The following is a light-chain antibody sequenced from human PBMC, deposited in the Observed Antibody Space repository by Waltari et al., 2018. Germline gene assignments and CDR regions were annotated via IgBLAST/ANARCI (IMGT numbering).Light chain of an antibody. CDR1: QSVRSY. Sequence: EILLTQSLVTLSVSPGERATLSCKASQSVRSYSAWYQQKPGQAPRLLIYDASNRASGIPARFSGSGSGTDFTLTISNVEPEDFAVYYCQQRHDWPLNFGGGTKLEIK. CDR2: DAS. CDR3: QQRHDWPLN. V-gene: IGKV3-11*01. J-gene: IGKJ4*01.